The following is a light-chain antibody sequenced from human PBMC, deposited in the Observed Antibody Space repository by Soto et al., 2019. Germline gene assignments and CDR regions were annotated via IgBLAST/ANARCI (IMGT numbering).Light chain of an antibody. V-gene: IGKV1-39*01. CDR3: QQSYRSPQMYT. J-gene: IGKJ2*01. Sequence: DIQMTQSPSSLSASVGDRVTITCRASQTISSSLNWYQQKPGKAPDLLIYAASNLQSGVPSRFSGSGSGSDFTLTISSLQPEDFATYYCQQSYRSPQMYTFGQGTRLEIK. CDR2: AAS. CDR1: QTISSS.